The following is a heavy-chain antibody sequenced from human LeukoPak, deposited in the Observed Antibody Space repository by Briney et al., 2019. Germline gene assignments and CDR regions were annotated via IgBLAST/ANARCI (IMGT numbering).Heavy chain of an antibody. CDR2: VRSRANNYAT. Sequence: GRSLRLSCAPSGFTLSDAGMHWVRQAAGKGLGWVGRVRSRANNYATAYAASVKGRFTISRDDSRYTAYLQMNSLKTEDTSVYYCTRHGPSGGIDDFDVWGQGILVTVSP. CDR1: GFTLSDAG. V-gene: IGHV3-73*01. D-gene: IGHD1-26*01. CDR3: TRHGPSGGIDDFDV. J-gene: IGHJ4*02.